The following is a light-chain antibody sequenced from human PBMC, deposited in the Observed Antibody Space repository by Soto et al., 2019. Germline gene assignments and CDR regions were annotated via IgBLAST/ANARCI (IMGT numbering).Light chain of an antibody. CDR1: QTISSW. J-gene: IGKJ1*01. Sequence: DIQMTQSPSTLSGSVGDRVTITSRASQTISSWLAWYQQKPGKAPKLLIYTASTLKSGVPSRFSGSGSGTEFTLTISSLQPDDFATYYCKHYNSYSEALGQGTK. CDR2: TAS. V-gene: IGKV1-5*03. CDR3: KHYNSYSEA.